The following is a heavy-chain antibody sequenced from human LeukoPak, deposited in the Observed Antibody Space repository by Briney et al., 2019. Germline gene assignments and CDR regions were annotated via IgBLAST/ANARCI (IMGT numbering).Heavy chain of an antibody. CDR3: AREGGNYLVDY. V-gene: IGHV4-61*01. CDR1: GGSVSSDNYY. D-gene: IGHD5-24*01. J-gene: IGHJ4*02. CDR2: IYYSGST. Sequence: PSETLSLTCTVSGGSVSSDNYYWSWIRQPPGRGLEWIEYIYYSGSTKYNPSLKSRVIISVDTSKNQFSLKLSSVTTADTAIYYCAREGGNYLVDYWGQGTLVTVSS.